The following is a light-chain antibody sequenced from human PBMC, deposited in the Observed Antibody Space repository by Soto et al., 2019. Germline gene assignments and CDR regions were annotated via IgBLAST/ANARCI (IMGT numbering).Light chain of an antibody. CDR3: QQYNEWPRT. V-gene: IGKV3-15*01. Sequence: EIVMTQSPATLSVSPGERATLSCRASQSVSSNLAWYQQKPGQAPRLLIYGASTRATGIPATFSGSGSGTEFTLTISSLQSEDFAVYYCQQYNEWPRTLGQGNKV. J-gene: IGKJ1*01. CDR1: QSVSSN. CDR2: GAS.